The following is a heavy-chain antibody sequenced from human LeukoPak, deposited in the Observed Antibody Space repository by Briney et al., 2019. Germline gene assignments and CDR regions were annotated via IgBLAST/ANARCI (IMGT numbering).Heavy chain of an antibody. CDR1: GGSISSSSYY. D-gene: IGHD3-10*01. CDR3: ARRSTHKVRGVIPYYQAHYFDY. Sequence: SETLSLTCTVSGGSISSSSYYWGWIRQPPGKGLEWIGSIYYSGSTYYNPSLKSRVTISVDTSKNQFSLKLSSVTAADTAVYYCARRSTHKVRGVIPYYQAHYFDYWGQGTLVTVSS. J-gene: IGHJ4*02. V-gene: IGHV4-39*01. CDR2: IYYSGST.